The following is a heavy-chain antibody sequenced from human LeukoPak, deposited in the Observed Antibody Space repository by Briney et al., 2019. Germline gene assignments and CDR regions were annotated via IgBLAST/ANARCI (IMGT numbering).Heavy chain of an antibody. V-gene: IGHV4-34*01. CDR3: ARGVTWSGYKLDY. CDR2: INHSGST. Sequence: SETLSLTCAVYGGSFSGYYWSWIRQPPGKGLEWIGEINHSGSTNYNPSLKSRATISVDTSKNQFSLKLSSVTAADTAVYYCARGVTWSGYKLDYWGQGTLVTFSS. CDR1: GGSFSGYY. J-gene: IGHJ4*02. D-gene: IGHD3-3*01.